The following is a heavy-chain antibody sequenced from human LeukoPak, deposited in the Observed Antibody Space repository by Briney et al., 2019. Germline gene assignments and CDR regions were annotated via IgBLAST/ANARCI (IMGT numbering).Heavy chain of an antibody. D-gene: IGHD6-13*01. J-gene: IGHJ6*02. CDR3: ARGGCAAGGCGMDV. CDR2: ISSSGSTI. V-gene: IGHV3-48*03. CDR1: GFTFSSYE. Sequence: ESGGSLRLSCAASGFTFSSYEMNWVRQAPGKWLEWVSYISSSGSTIYYADSVKGRFTISRDNAKNSLYLQMNSLRAEDTAIYYCARGGCAAGGCGMDVWGQGTTVTVSS.